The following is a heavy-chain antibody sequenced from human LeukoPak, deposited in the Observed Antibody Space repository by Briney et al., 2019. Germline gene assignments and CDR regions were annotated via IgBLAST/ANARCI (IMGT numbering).Heavy chain of an antibody. CDR3: ARDVLRYFESIYGVVDY. CDR1: GYTFTSYA. Sequence: ASVKVSCKASGYTFTSYAMNWVRQAPGQGLEWMGWINTNTGNPTYAQGFTGRFVFSLDTSVSTAYLQISSLKAEDTAVYYCARDVLRYFESIYGVVDYWGQGTLVTVSS. D-gene: IGHD3-9*01. CDR2: INTNTGNP. J-gene: IGHJ4*02. V-gene: IGHV7-4-1*02.